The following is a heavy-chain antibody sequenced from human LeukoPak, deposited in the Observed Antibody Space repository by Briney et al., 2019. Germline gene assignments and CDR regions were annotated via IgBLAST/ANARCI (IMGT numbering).Heavy chain of an antibody. CDR1: GFTFSSYW. D-gene: IGHD3-22*01. CDR2: IKQDGSEK. CDR3: ARAAGDSSGYYFYLDY. J-gene: IGHJ4*02. Sequence: GGSLRLSCAASGFTFSSYWMSWVRQAPGKGLEWVANIKQDGSEKYYVDSVKGRFTISRDNAKNSLYLQMNSPRAEDTAVYYCARAAGDSSGYYFYLDYWGQGTLVTVSS. V-gene: IGHV3-7*01.